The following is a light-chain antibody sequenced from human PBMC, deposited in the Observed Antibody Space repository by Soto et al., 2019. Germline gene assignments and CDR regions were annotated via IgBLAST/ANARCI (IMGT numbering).Light chain of an antibody. CDR3: QQRNNFPPIT. V-gene: IGKV3-11*01. CDR2: DAS. Sequence: EIVSTQSPATLSLSPGERATLSCRASQSISSYLAWYQHKPGQAPRLLIYDASNRATDIPARFSGSGSGTDFTLSISSLEPEDFAIYYCQQRNNFPPITFGQGTRLEI. CDR1: QSISSY. J-gene: IGKJ5*01.